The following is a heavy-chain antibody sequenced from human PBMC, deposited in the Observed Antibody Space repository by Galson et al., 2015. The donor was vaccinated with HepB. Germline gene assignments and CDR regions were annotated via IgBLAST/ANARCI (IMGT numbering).Heavy chain of an antibody. Sequence: SLRLSCAASGFTFSVYWLTWIRQAPGKGLEWVASIKHDESEKNYVDSVKGRFTISRDAAKSSLYLHMNSLRAEDTAEYYCLGSGSSPYRGQGTLVTVSS. CDR2: IKHDESEK. J-gene: IGHJ4*02. CDR3: LGSGSSPY. CDR1: GFTFSVYW. D-gene: IGHD3-10*01. V-gene: IGHV3-7*03.